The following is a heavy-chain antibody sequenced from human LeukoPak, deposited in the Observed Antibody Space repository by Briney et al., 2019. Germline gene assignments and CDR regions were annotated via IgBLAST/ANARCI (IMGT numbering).Heavy chain of an antibody. V-gene: IGHV4-59*01. CDR3: ARLAYYDILTGYYSPEDY. J-gene: IGHJ4*02. D-gene: IGHD3-9*01. CDR1: GGSISSYY. Sequence: PSETLSLTCTVSGGSISSYYWSWIRQPPGKGLEWIGYIYYSGSTNYNPSLKSRVTISVDTSKNQFSLKLSSVTAADTAVYYCARLAYYDILTGYYSPEDYWGQGTLVTVSS. CDR2: IYYSGST.